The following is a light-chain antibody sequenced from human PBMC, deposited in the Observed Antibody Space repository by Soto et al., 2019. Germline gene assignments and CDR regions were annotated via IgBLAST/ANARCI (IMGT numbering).Light chain of an antibody. CDR1: SSDVGGYNY. CDR3: QAYDYSLTASV. V-gene: IGLV2-14*01. Sequence: QSALTQPASVSGSPGQSITISCTGTSSDVGGYNYVSWYQQLPGKAPKLMIYEVTGRPSGVSNRFSGSKSGNTASLTISGLQAEDEADYYCQAYDYSLTASVFGGGTKLTVL. CDR2: EVT. J-gene: IGLJ3*02.